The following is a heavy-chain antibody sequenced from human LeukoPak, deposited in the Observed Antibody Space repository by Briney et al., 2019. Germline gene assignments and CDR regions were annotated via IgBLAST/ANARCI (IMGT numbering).Heavy chain of an antibody. J-gene: IGHJ5*02. CDR2: INSDGDST. D-gene: IGHD1-26*01. V-gene: IGHV3-74*01. CDR1: GFTFSSHW. CDR3: ARDVGGAYYRWFDP. Sequence: GGSLRLSCAASGFTFSSHWMHWVRQAPGKGLVWVSRINSDGDSTSYTDSVKGRFTISRDNAKNTPYLQMNSLRAEDTAVYYCARDVGGAYYRWFDPWGQGTLVTVSS.